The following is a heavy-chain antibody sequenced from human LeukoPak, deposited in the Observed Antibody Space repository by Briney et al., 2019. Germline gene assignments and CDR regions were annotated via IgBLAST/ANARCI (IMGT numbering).Heavy chain of an antibody. V-gene: IGHV3-21*04. CDR2: ISSSSSFI. CDR3: ARGTLEHCSGASCYPLDS. CDR1: GFTFSTYS. D-gene: IGHD2-15*01. J-gene: IGHJ5*01. Sequence: GGSLRLSCAASGFTFSTYSMNWVRQAPGKGLEWVSSISSSSSFIYYADSVKGRFTISRDNAKNSVYLQMNSLRAEDTAVYYCARGTLEHCSGASCYPLDSWGQGTLVTVSS.